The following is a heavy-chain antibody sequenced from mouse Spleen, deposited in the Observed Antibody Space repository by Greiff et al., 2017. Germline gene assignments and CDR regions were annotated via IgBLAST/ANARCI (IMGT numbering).Heavy chain of an antibody. CDR2: IDPSDSYT. Sequence: VQLQQPGAELVKPGASVKLSCKASGYTFTSYWMQWVKQRPGQGLEWIGEIDPSDSYTNYNQKFKGKATLTVDTSSSTAYMQLSSLTSEDSAVYYCASRTGGGYWGQGTTLTVSS. D-gene: IGHD4-1*01. V-gene: IGHV1-50*01. CDR3: ASRTGGGY. CDR1: GYTFTSYW. J-gene: IGHJ2*01.